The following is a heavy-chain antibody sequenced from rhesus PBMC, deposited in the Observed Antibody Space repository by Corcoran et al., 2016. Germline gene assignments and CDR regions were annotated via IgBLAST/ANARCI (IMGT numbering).Heavy chain of an antibody. Sequence: QLQLQESGPGLVNPSETLSVTCSVPGGSFGRTTWSWIRPAPGKGRGWMGYFYGCDRTHNYNPPLNSGVTLSVDTSKHQFSLMLTSVTAADTAVYYCARIGNYNFDFWGQGLLVTVSS. CDR1: GGSFGRTT. D-gene: IGHD1-44*01. V-gene: IGHV4-169*01. CDR2: FYGCDRTH. CDR3: ARIGNYNFDF. J-gene: IGHJ4*01.